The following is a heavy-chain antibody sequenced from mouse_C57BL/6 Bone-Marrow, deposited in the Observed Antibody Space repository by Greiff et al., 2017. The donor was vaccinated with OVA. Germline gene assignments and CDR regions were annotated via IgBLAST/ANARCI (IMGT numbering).Heavy chain of an antibody. CDR3: ARRGDAAY. V-gene: IGHV1-82*01. CDR1: GYAFSSSW. CDR2: IYPGDGDT. J-gene: IGHJ3*01. Sequence: QVQLKESGPELVKPGASVKISCKASGYAFSSSWMNWVKQRPGKGLEWIGRIYPGDGDTNYNGKFKGKATLTADKSSSTAYMQLSSLTSEDSAVYFCARRGDAAYWGQGTLVTVSA.